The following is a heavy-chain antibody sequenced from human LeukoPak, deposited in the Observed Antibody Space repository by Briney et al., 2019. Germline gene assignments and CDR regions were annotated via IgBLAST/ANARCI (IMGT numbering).Heavy chain of an antibody. CDR3: ASMGIAVAGGIDY. CDR2: ISGSGGST. CDR1: GFTFSSYA. V-gene: IGHV3-23*01. D-gene: IGHD6-19*01. J-gene: IGHJ4*02. Sequence: GGSLRLSCAASGFTFSSYAMSWVRQAPGKGLECVSAISGSGGSTYYADSVKGRFTISRDNSKNTLYLQMNSLRAEDTAVYYCASMGIAVAGGIDYWGQGTLVTVSS.